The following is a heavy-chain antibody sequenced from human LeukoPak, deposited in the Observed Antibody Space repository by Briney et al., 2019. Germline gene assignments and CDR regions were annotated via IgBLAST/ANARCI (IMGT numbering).Heavy chain of an antibody. CDR3: ARDWNDSDRAYYFDY. D-gene: IGHD1-1*01. CDR1: GYTFTGYY. J-gene: IGHJ4*02. V-gene: IGHV1-2*02. Sequence: ASVKVSCKASGYTFTGYYMHWVRQAPGQGLEWMGWINPNSGGTNYAQKLQGRVTMTTDTSTSTAYMELRSLRSDDTAVYYCARDWNDSDRAYYFDYWGQGTLVTVSS. CDR2: INPNSGGT.